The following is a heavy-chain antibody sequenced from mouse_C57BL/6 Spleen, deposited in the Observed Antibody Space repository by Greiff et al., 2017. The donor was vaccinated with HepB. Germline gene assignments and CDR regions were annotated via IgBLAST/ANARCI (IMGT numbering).Heavy chain of an antibody. CDR2: INPNNGGT. CDR3: ARRIYYSNYFDY. V-gene: IGHV1-26*01. CDR1: GYTFTDYY. D-gene: IGHD2-5*01. Sequence: EVQLKQSGPELVKPGASVKISCKASGYTFTDYYMNWVKQSHGKSLEWIGDINPNNGGTSYNQKFKGKATLTVDKSSSTTYMELRSLTSEDSAVYYCARRIYYSNYFDYWGQGTTLTVSS. J-gene: IGHJ2*01.